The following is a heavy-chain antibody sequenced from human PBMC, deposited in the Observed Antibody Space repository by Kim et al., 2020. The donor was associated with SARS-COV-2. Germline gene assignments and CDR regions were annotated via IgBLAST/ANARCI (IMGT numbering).Heavy chain of an antibody. CDR1: GYTFTSYY. V-gene: IGHV1-46*01. CDR2: INPSGGST. D-gene: IGHD3-10*01. Sequence: ASVKVSCKASGYTFTSYYMHWVRQAPGQGLEWMGIINPSGGSTSYAQKFQGRVTMTRDTSTSTVYMELSSLRSEDTAVYYCARGGEALWFGEFIDYYYYYGMDVWGQGTTVTVSS. J-gene: IGHJ6*02. CDR3: ARGGEALWFGEFIDYYYYYGMDV.